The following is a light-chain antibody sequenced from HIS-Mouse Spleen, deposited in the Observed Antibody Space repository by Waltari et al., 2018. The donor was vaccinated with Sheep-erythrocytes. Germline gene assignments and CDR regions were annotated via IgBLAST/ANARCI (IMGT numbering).Light chain of an antibody. CDR2: EVS. J-gene: IGLJ3*02. CDR3: SSYAGSNNWV. CDR1: SSDVGGYNY. Sequence: QSALTQPPSASGSPGQSVTISCTGTSSDVGGYNYVSWYQQHPGKAPKLMIYEVSKRPSGVPARCSGSKSGNTACLTVSGLQAEDEADYYCSSYAGSNNWVFGGGTKLTVL. V-gene: IGLV2-8*01.